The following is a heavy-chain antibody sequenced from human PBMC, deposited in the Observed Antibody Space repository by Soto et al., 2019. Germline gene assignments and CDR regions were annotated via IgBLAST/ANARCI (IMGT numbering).Heavy chain of an antibody. V-gene: IGHV1-8*01. Sequence: ASVKVSCKASGYTFTSYDINWVRQGTGQGLKWMGWMNPISGNTGYAQKFQGRVTMTRNTSISTAYMELSSLRSEDTAVYYCMRARRVPAAAYYYYSYMDVWGKGTTVTVS. D-gene: IGHD2-2*01. CDR1: GYTFTSYD. CDR3: MRARRVPAAAYYYYSYMDV. CDR2: MNPISGNT. J-gene: IGHJ6*03.